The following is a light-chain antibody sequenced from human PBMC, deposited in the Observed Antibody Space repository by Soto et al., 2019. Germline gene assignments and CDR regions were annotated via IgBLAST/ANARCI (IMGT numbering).Light chain of an antibody. V-gene: IGKV3-20*01. CDR3: QQYGRSPFT. Sequence: EIVLTQSPGTLSLSPGERATLSCRASQSVSSNNLAWYQQRPGQAPRVVIYGASTRATGIPERFSGSGSGTDFTLTISSLETEDFAVYYSQQYGRSPFTFGPGTKVDIK. J-gene: IGKJ3*01. CDR2: GAS. CDR1: QSVSSNN.